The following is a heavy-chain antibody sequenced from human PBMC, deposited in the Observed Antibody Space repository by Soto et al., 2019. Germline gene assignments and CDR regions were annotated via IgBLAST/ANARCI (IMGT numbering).Heavy chain of an antibody. CDR2: TYYRSKWYN. V-gene: IGHV6-1*01. J-gene: IGHJ3*02. Sequence: SQTLSLTCAISGDSVSSNSATWNWIRQSPSRGLEWLGRTYYRSKWYNDYAVSVKSRITINPDTSKNQFSLQLNSVTPEDTAVYYCARDCTNGVCYTGDAFDIWGQGTMVTVSS. D-gene: IGHD2-8*01. CDR3: ARDCTNGVCYTGDAFDI. CDR1: GDSVSSNSAT.